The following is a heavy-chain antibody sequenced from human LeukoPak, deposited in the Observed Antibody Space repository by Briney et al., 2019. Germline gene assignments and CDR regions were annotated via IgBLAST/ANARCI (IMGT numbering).Heavy chain of an antibody. CDR3: ARDRNFGGGCDY. CDR1: GGSISSGGYY. D-gene: IGHD2-15*01. J-gene: IGHJ4*02. V-gene: IGHV4-31*03. Sequence: PSETLSLTCTVSGGSISSGGYYWSWIRQHRGKGLEWIGYIFYSGSTYYNPSLKSRLTMSADTSKNQFSLKLSSVTAADTAVYYCARDRNFGGGCDYWGQGTLVTVSS. CDR2: IFYSGST.